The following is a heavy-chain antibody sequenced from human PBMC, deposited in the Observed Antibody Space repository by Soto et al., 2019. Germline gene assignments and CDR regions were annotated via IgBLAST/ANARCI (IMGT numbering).Heavy chain of an antibody. CDR3: ASGVLQIWLGFYY. Sequence: QVQLVESGGGVVQPGRSLRLSCAASGFTFSSYGMHWVRQAPGKGLEWVAVIWYDGSNTYYADSVKGRFTISRDNSKNTLYLHMNSLIAEDTDVYYCASGVLQIWLGFYYWGQGTLGTFSS. CDR1: GFTFSSYG. V-gene: IGHV3-33*01. J-gene: IGHJ4*02. D-gene: IGHD5-18*01. CDR2: IWYDGSNT.